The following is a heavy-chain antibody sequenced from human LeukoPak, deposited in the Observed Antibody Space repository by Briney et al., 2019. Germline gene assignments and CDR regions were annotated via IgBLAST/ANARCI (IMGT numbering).Heavy chain of an antibody. D-gene: IGHD3-22*01. J-gene: IGHJ5*02. V-gene: IGHV3-30-3*01. CDR2: ISYDGSNK. Sequence: GGSLRLSCAASGFTFSSYAMHWVRQTPGKGLEWVAVISYDGSNKYYADSVKGRFTISRDNSKNTLYLQMNSLRAEDTAVYYCAKGFYDSGPWGQGTLVTVSS. CDR3: AKGFYDSGP. CDR1: GFTFSSYA.